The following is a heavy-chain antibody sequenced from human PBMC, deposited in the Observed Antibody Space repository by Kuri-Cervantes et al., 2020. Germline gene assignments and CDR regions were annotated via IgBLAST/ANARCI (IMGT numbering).Heavy chain of an antibody. V-gene: IGHV3-33*08. CDR3: ARDEYYYDSSGYFVWFDP. CDR1: GFTFSSYG. D-gene: IGHD3-22*01. Sequence: GESLKISCAASGFTFSSYGMHWVRQAQGKGLEWVEVIWYDGSNKYYADSVKGRFTISRDNSKNTLYLQMNSLRAEDTAVYYCARDEYYYDSSGYFVWFDPWGQGTLVTVSS. CDR2: IWYDGSNK. J-gene: IGHJ5*02.